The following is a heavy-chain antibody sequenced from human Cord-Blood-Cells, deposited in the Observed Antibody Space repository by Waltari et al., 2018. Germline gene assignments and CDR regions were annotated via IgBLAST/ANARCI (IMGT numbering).Heavy chain of an antibody. D-gene: IGHD2-2*01. CDR3: ARRGFVVVPAAIDY. J-gene: IGHJ4*02. V-gene: IGHV4-39*01. Sequence: QLQLQESGPGLVKPSETLSLTCTVSGGSISSSSYYWGWIRQPPGKGLEWIGSIYYSGSTYYNPSLKSRVTISVDTSKTQFSLKLSSVTAADTAVYYCARRGFVVVPAAIDYWGQGTLVTVSS. CDR1: GGSISSSSYY. CDR2: IYYSGST.